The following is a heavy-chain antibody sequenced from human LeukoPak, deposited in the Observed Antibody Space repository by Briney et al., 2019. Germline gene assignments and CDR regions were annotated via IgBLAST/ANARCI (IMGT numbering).Heavy chain of an antibody. D-gene: IGHD4-23*01. V-gene: IGHV3-33*08. J-gene: IGHJ3*02. CDR1: GFTFNNYP. CDR3: ASATAVVAFDI. Sequence: GGSLRLSCYTSGFTFNNYPMSWVRQAPGKGLEWVAVIWYDGSNKYYADSVKGRFTISRDNSKNTLYLQMNSLRAEDTAVYYCASATAVVAFDIWGQGTMVTVSS. CDR2: IWYDGSNK.